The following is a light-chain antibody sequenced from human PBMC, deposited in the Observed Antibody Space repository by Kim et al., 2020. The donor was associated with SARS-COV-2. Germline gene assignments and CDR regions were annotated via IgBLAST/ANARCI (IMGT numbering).Light chain of an antibody. CDR2: DVS. CDR3: CSYAGSYTFYV. CDR1: SSDVGGYNY. Sequence: QSVTISCTGTSSDVGGYNYVSWYQQHPGKAPKVMIYDVSKRPSGVPDRFSGSKSDNTASLTISGLQAEDEADYYCCSYAGSYTFYVFGTGTKVTVL. J-gene: IGLJ1*01. V-gene: IGLV2-11*03.